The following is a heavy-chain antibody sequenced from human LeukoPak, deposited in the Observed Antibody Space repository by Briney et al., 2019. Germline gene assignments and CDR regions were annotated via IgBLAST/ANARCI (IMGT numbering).Heavy chain of an antibody. Sequence: GASVKVSCKASGYNFISSGVTWVRQAPGQGLEWMGWISPYNGNTNFAQKLQGRVTMTTDTSTSTAYMELRSLRSDDTAVYYCARDPPRIVVVVAATNYYGMDVWGQGTTVTVSS. CDR2: ISPYNGNT. D-gene: IGHD2-15*01. CDR1: GYNFISSG. CDR3: ARDPPRIVVVVAATNYYGMDV. J-gene: IGHJ6*02. V-gene: IGHV1-18*04.